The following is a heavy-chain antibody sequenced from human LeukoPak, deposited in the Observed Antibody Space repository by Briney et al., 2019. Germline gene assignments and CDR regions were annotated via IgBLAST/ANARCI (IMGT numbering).Heavy chain of an antibody. Sequence: GASVKVSCKASGYTFTGYYMHWVRQAPGQGLEWMGRINPNSGGTNYAQKFQGRVTMTRDTSISTAYMELSRLRSDDTAVYYCVRAPRVVTMFSLPTSDYWGQGTLVTVSS. CDR3: VRAPRVVTMFSLPTSDY. J-gene: IGHJ4*02. CDR2: INPNSGGT. D-gene: IGHD4-23*01. CDR1: GYTFTGYY. V-gene: IGHV1-2*06.